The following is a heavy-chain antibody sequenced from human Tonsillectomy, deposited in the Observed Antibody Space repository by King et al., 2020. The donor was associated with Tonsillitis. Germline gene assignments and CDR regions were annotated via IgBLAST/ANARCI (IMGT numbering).Heavy chain of an antibody. CDR3: SRDMTIFGVVIYRGEGSTFDY. D-gene: IGHD3-3*01. CDR1: GYTFTSYY. Sequence: VQLVESGAEVKKSGASVKVSCKASGYTFTSYYMHWVRQVPGQGLEWMGIINPSGGTINYAQKFQGRVAMTRDTSTSTVYMELSSLRSEDTAMYYCSRDMTIFGVVIYRGEGSTFDYWGQGTLATVSS. CDR2: INPSGGTI. J-gene: IGHJ4*02. V-gene: IGHV1-46*03.